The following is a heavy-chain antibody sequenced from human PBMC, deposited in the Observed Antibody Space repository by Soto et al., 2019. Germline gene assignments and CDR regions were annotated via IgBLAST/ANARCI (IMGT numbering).Heavy chain of an antibody. CDR3: ARGSYYYDPGEP. V-gene: IGHV3-11*06. Sequence: PGGSLRLSCAASGFTFSDYYMSWIRQAPGKGLEWVSYISSSSSYTNYADSVKGRFTISRDNAKNSLYLQMNSLRAEDTAVYYCARGSYYYDPGEPWGQGTLVTVSS. CDR2: ISSSSSYT. CDR1: GFTFSDYY. D-gene: IGHD3-22*01. J-gene: IGHJ5*02.